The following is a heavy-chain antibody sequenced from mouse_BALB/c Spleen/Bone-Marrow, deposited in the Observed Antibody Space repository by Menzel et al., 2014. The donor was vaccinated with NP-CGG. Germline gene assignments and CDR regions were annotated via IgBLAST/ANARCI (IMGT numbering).Heavy chain of an antibody. V-gene: IGHV5-17*02. CDR1: GFTFSSFG. Sequence: EVQVVESGGGLVQPGGSRKLPCAASGFTFSSFGMHWVRQAPEKGLEWVAYISSGSSTIYYADTVKGRFTISRDNPKNTLFLQMTSLRSEDTAMYYCARDEDYAMDYWGQGTSVTVSS. CDR2: ISSGSSTI. J-gene: IGHJ4*01. CDR3: ARDEDYAMDY.